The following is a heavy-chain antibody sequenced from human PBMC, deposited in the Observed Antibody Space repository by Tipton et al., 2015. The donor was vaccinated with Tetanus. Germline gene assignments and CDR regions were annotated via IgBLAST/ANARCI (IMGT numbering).Heavy chain of an antibody. J-gene: IGHJ4*02. CDR1: GYNFTTYR. Sequence: QLVQSGAEVKKPGESLKISCEGSGYNFTTYRIGWVRQMPGKGLEWMGIIYPGDSDTRYSPSFQGQVTISADKSITSAYLEWSSLKAADTAMYYCARFFGSGWPIDYWGQGTLVTVSS. D-gene: IGHD6-19*01. V-gene: IGHV5-51*01. CDR3: ARFFGSGWPIDY. CDR2: IYPGDSDT.